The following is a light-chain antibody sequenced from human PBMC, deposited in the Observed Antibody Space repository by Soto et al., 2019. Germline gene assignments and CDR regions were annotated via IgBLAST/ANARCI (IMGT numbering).Light chain of an antibody. J-gene: IGLJ2*01. CDR3: TSYAGSNTVV. CDR1: SSDVGGYNI. V-gene: IGLV2-8*01. Sequence: QSAMTQPPSASGSPGQSVTISCTGTSSDVGGYNIVSWYQQHPGKAPKLMIYEVTKRPSGVPDRFSGSKSGNTASLTVSGLQAEDEADYYCTSYAGSNTVVFGGGTKLTVL. CDR2: EVT.